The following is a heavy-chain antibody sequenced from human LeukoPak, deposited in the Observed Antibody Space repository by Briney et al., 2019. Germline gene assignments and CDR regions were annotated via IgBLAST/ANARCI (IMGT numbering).Heavy chain of an antibody. CDR3: ARGTMFPYYFDY. CDR1: GFTFSSYA. V-gene: IGHV3-23*01. J-gene: IGHJ4*02. D-gene: IGHD3-10*02. CDR2: ISGSGGST. Sequence: GGSLRLSCAASGFTFSSYAMSWVRQAPGKGLEWVSAISGSGGSTYYADSVKGRFTISRDNAKNSLYLQMNSLRAEDTAVYYCARGTMFPYYFDYWGQGTLVTVSS.